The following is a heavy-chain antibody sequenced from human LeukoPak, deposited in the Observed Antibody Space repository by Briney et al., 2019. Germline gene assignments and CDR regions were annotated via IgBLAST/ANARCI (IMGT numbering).Heavy chain of an antibody. CDR1: GFTFSSYG. CDR3: VRVVHSWDLGY. Sequence: PGRSLRLSCASSGFTFSSYGMHWVRQAPGKGLEWVALTWYDESNKYYADPVKGRFTISRDNSKNTLYLQMNSLRAEDTAVYYCVRVVHSWDLGYWGQGTLVTVSS. V-gene: IGHV3-33*01. J-gene: IGHJ4*02. CDR2: TWYDESNK. D-gene: IGHD1-26*01.